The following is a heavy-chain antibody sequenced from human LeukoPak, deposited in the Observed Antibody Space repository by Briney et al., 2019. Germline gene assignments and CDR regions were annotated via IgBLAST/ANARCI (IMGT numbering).Heavy chain of an antibody. J-gene: IGHJ4*02. CDR3: ARDRGTFGVVDS. Sequence: GGSLRLSCAASGFSFPSHSFHWVRQSPGKGLEWVAYIGTSSSTIYQAKSAKGRFSISRDNAKNSLFLQMDSLRVEDTAVYYCARDRGTFGVVDSWGQGTLVAASS. D-gene: IGHD3-3*01. V-gene: IGHV3-48*04. CDR1: GFSFPSHS. CDR2: IGTSSSTI.